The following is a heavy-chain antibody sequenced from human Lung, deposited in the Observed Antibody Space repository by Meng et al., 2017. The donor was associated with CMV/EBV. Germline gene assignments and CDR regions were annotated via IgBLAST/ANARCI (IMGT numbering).Heavy chain of an antibody. Sequence: GGSLRLSCAASGFTFSSYSMNWVRQAPGKGLEWVSSISSSSSYIYYADSVKGRFTISRDNAKNSLYLQMNSLRAEDTAVYYCARDSGYYYDAFDIWGQGPMVTVSS. CDR1: GFTFSSYS. V-gene: IGHV3-21*01. CDR3: ARDSGYYYDAFDI. CDR2: ISSSSSYI. J-gene: IGHJ3*02. D-gene: IGHD3-22*01.